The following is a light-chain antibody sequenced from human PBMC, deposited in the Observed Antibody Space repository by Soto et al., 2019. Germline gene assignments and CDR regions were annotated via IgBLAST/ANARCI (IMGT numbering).Light chain of an antibody. CDR1: SSDVGGYNY. J-gene: IGLJ1*01. CDR2: DVS. V-gene: IGLV2-14*01. Sequence: QSALTKPASVSGSPGQSITISCTGTSSDVGGYNYVSWYQQNPGKAPKLMIYDVSVRPSGVSNRFSGSKSGNTASLTISGLQAEDEADYYCSSYTSSSTLYVFGTGTKLTVL. CDR3: SSYTSSSTLYV.